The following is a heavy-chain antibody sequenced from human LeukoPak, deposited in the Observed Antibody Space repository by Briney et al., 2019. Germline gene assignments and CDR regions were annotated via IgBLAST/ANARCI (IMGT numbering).Heavy chain of an antibody. J-gene: IGHJ4*02. CDR1: GFTFSSYE. D-gene: IGHD3-22*01. Sequence: GGSLRLSCAASGFTFSSYEMNWVRQAPGKGLEWVSYISSSGSTIYYADSVKGRFTISRDNAKNSLYLQMNSLRAEDTAVYYCARGDYYDSSGSPDYWVQGTLVTVSS. V-gene: IGHV3-48*03. CDR2: ISSSGSTI. CDR3: ARGDYYDSSGSPDY.